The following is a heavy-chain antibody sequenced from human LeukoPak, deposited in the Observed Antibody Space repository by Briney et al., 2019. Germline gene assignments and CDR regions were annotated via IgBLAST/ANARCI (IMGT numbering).Heavy chain of an antibody. D-gene: IGHD3-16*01. CDR3: ASSELWLYGVDY. Sequence: PGGSLRLSCAASGFTFSNYWMTWVRQTPGKGLEWVASIKSDGSEKYSVDSVKGRFTISRDNAQSSLHLQMNSLRAEDTAVYNCASSELWLYGVDYWGQGTLVTVSS. V-gene: IGHV3-7*03. CDR2: IKSDGSEK. CDR1: GFTFSNYW. J-gene: IGHJ4*02.